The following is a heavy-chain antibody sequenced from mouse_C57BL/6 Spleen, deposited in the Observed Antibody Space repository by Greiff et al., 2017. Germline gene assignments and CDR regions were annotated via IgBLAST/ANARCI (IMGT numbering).Heavy chain of an antibody. D-gene: IGHD2-14*01. V-gene: IGHV1-50*01. CDR3: ARGSRYDLLDY. CDR2: IDPSDSYT. J-gene: IGHJ2*01. CDR1: GYTFTSYW. Sequence: VQLQQPGAELVKPGASVKLSCKASGYTFTSYWMQWVKQRPGQGLEWIGEIDPSDSYTNYNQKFKGKATLTVDTSSSTAYMQLSSLTSEDSAVYYCARGSRYDLLDYWGQGTTLTVSS.